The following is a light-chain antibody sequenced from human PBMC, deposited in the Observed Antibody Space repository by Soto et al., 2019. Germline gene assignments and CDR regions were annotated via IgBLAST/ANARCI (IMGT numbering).Light chain of an antibody. V-gene: IGKV3-20*01. CDR1: QSVNSGY. CDR2: GTS. CDR3: QQYLASPPWT. J-gene: IGKJ1*01. Sequence: EIVLTQSPGTLSLSPGERAILYCRASQSVNSGYLAWYQQKPGQAPRLLIYGTSIRAAGIPDRFSGSGSGTDFTLTISRLEPEDVAVYSCQQYLASPPWTVGQGTKVE.